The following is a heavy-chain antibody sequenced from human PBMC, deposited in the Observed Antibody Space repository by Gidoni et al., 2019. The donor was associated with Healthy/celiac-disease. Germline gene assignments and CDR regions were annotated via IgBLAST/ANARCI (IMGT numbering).Heavy chain of an antibody. D-gene: IGHD2-8*02. CDR3: ARLTTTGGNRGGWFDP. CDR1: GGSISIRSDY. V-gene: IGHV4-39*01. Sequence: QLQLQESGPGRVRPSEPLPLTCTVSGGSISIRSDYWGWIRQPPGKGLAWIGSIYYSGSTYYNPSLKSRVTISVDTSKNQFSLKLSSVTAADTAVYYCARLTTTGGNRGGWFDPWGQGTLVTVSS. J-gene: IGHJ5*02. CDR2: IYYSGST.